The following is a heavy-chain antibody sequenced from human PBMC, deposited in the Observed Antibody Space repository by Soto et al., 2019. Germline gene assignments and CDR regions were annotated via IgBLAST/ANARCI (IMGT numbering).Heavy chain of an antibody. Sequence: PGESLKISCKGSGYSFTSYWIDWVRQMPGKGLEWMGIIYPGDSDTRYSPSFQGQVTISADKSISTAYLQWSSLKASDTAMYYCARMDCSGGSCYPFDYWGQGTLVTVSS. CDR3: ARMDCSGGSCYPFDY. V-gene: IGHV5-51*01. J-gene: IGHJ4*02. D-gene: IGHD2-15*01. CDR1: GYSFTSYW. CDR2: IYPGDSDT.